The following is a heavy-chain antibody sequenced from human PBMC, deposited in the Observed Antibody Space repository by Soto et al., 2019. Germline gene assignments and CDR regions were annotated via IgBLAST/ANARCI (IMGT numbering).Heavy chain of an antibody. D-gene: IGHD6-6*01. V-gene: IGHV1-46*03. CDR1: GYTFTSYY. CDR2: INPSGGST. CDR3: ARDSENYSSSQFYYYYYYMDV. Sequence: ASVKVSCKASGYTFTSYYMHWVRKTPGQGLEWIGIINPSGGSTSYAQKFQGRVTMTRDTSTSTVYMELSSLRSEDTAVYYCARDSENYSSSQFYYYYYYMDVWGKGTMVTVSS. J-gene: IGHJ6*03.